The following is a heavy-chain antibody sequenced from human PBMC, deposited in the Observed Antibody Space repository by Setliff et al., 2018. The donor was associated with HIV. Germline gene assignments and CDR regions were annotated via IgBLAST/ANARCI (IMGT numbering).Heavy chain of an antibody. D-gene: IGHD4-4*01. J-gene: IGHJ4*02. Sequence: KTSETLSLTCAVSGVSISSQYWSWIRQPPGKGLEWIGFIYYNVNNNYNPSLKSRVSISVDTSKNQFSLRLSSVTAAETAVYYCTSGGSMTTLTTWGQGTLVTVSS. CDR3: TSGGSMTTLTT. CDR1: GVSISSQY. CDR2: IYYNVNN. V-gene: IGHV4-59*11.